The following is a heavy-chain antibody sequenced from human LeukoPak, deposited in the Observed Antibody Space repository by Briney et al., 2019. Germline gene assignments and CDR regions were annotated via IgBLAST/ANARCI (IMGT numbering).Heavy chain of an antibody. D-gene: IGHD3-3*01. CDR2: IYSGGST. CDR3: ARVSGDFWSGYPYYFDC. V-gene: IGHV3-53*01. Sequence: GGSLRLSCVASGFTFNNFAMSWVRQAPGKGLEWVSVIYSGGSTYYTDSVKGRFTISRDNSKNTLYLQMNSLRAEDTAVYYCARVSGDFWSGYPYYFDCWGQGTLVTVSS. CDR1: GFTFNNFA. J-gene: IGHJ4*02.